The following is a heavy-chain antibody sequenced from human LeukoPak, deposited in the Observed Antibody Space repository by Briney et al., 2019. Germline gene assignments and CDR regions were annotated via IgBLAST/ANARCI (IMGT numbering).Heavy chain of an antibody. CDR2: ISSSSSYI. CDR3: VRDRGTYRPIDY. D-gene: IGHD1-26*01. CDR1: GFTFSSYS. V-gene: IGHV3-21*04. Sequence: GGSLRLSCAASGFTFSSYSMNWVRRAPGKGLEWVSSISSSSSYIYYADSVKGRFTISRDNAKNSLYLQMNSLRAEDTAIYYCVRDRGTYRPIDYWGQGTLVTVSS. J-gene: IGHJ4*02.